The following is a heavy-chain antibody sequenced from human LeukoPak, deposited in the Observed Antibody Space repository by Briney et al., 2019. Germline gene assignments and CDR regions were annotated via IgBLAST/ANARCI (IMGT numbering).Heavy chain of an antibody. D-gene: IGHD6-19*01. Sequence: SETLSLTCTVSGGSISSSSYYWGWIRQPPGKGLEWIGSIYYSGSTYYNPSLKSRVTISVDTSKNQFSLKLSSVTAADTAVYYCVRDSSGWYGWFDPWGQGTLVTVSS. CDR3: VRDSSGWYGWFDP. J-gene: IGHJ5*02. V-gene: IGHV4-39*07. CDR2: IYYSGST. CDR1: GGSISSSSYY.